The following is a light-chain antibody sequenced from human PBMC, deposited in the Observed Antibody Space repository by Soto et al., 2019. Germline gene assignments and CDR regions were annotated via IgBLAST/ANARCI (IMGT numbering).Light chain of an antibody. CDR1: QGIGTW. Sequence: DIQMTQSPSSVSASVGDRVTITCRASQGIGTWLAWFQQRPGKAPKLLISAASSLRSGVPSRFSGSGSGTDFTLTISSLQPVDFATYSTELDIRSLHTSVGVTK. CDR3: ELDIRSLHT. V-gene: IGKV1-12*01. CDR2: AAS. J-gene: IGKJ4*01.